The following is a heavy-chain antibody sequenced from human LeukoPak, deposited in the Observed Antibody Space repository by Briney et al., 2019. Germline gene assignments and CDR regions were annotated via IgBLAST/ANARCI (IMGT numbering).Heavy chain of an antibody. CDR1: GFTFSSYS. Sequence: GGSLRLSCAASGFTFSSYSMNWVRQAPGKGLEWVSAIHSGGGTYYADSVKGRFTISRDTSKNTLYLQINSLRVEDTAVYYCIVFGDSNHWGQGTLVTVSS. J-gene: IGHJ5*02. CDR2: IHSGGGT. D-gene: IGHD4-17*01. CDR3: IVFGDSNH. V-gene: IGHV3-53*01.